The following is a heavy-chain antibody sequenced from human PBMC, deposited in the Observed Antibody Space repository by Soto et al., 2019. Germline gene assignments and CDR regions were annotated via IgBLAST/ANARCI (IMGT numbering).Heavy chain of an antibody. D-gene: IGHD6-6*01. CDR1: GFNFRDYT. J-gene: IGHJ4*02. Sequence: PGGSLRLSCAESGFNFRDYTLHWVRQAPGKGLEWVAVVSFHGGDKNYADSIKGRYTISRDNSNNTLYLQMNSLRPEDTALYYCAWEVAYNSSYFDFWGQGAEVTVAS. CDR2: VSFHGGDK. V-gene: IGHV3-30-3*02. CDR3: AWEVAYNSSYFDF.